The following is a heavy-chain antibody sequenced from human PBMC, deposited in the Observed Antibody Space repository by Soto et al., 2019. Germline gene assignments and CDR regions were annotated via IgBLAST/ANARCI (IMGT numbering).Heavy chain of an antibody. Sequence: GASVKVSCKASGYTFTDYYLYWVRQAPGQGLEWMGWINPNSGATNYAQKFQGWVTMTRDTSTSTVYMELSSLRSEDTAVYYCAREFKGDPVIVAAARGSYFDAWGQGTLVTVSS. CDR1: GYTFTDYY. J-gene: IGHJ5*02. V-gene: IGHV1-2*04. CDR2: INPNSGAT. CDR3: AREFKGDPVIVAAARGSYFDA. D-gene: IGHD2-15*01.